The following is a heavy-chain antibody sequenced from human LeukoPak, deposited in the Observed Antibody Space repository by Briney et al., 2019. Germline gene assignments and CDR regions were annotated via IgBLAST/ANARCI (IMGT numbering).Heavy chain of an antibody. V-gene: IGHV3-7*01. CDR1: GFTFSSYW. J-gene: IGHJ4*02. CDR3: AGLGGTVTWDY. D-gene: IGHD4-17*01. Sequence: GGSLRLSCAASGFTFSSYWMSWVRQAPGKGLEWVANIKEDGSEKYYVDSVKGRFTISRDNAKNSLYLQMNGLRVEDTAVYYCAGLGGTVTWDYWGQGTLVTVSS. CDR2: IKEDGSEK.